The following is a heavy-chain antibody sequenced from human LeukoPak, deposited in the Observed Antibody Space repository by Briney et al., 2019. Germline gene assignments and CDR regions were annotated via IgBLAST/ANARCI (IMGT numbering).Heavy chain of an antibody. V-gene: IGHV4-59*08. J-gene: IGHJ4*02. Sequence: GSLRLSCAASGFTFSSYAMSWVRQAPGKGLEWIGYIYYSGSTNYNPSLKSRVTISVDTSKNQFSLKLSSVTAADTAVYYCARHGTYSSSWYGPFDYWGQGTLVTVSS. CDR1: GFTFSSYA. CDR3: ARHGTYSSSWYGPFDY. D-gene: IGHD6-13*01. CDR2: IYYSGST.